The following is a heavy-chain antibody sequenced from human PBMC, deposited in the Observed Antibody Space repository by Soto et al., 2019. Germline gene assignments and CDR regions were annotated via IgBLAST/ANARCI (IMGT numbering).Heavy chain of an antibody. CDR1: GGSISGSY. D-gene: IGHD6-19*01. J-gene: IGHJ4*02. Sequence: SETLSLTCSVSGGSISGSYWSWIRQSPGKGLEWLGYVYYTGSTNYSPSLRSRVSISVDTSKNEFSLRLSSVTAADTAVYFCARSVAVPGAHIDYWGQGTQVTPSS. V-gene: IGHV4-59*01. CDR3: ARSVAVPGAHIDY. CDR2: VYYTGST.